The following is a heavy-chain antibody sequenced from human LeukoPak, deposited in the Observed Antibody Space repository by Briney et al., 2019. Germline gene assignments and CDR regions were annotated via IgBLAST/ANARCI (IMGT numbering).Heavy chain of an antibody. CDR2: IKQDGSEK. V-gene: IGHV3-7*01. D-gene: IGHD3-3*01. Sequence: GGSLRLSCAASGFTFSSYWMSWVRQAPGKGLEWVANIKQDGSEKYYVDSVKGRFTISRDNAKNSLYLQMNSLRAEDTAVYYCAREGREWLWGDYYYYYGMDVWGQGTRSPSP. CDR1: GFTFSSYW. J-gene: IGHJ6*02. CDR3: AREGREWLWGDYYYYYGMDV.